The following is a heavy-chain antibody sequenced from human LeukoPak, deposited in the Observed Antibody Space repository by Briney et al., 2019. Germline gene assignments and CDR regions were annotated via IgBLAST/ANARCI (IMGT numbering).Heavy chain of an antibody. CDR3: ARVGTVTSFDH. CDR2: IYYSGST. J-gene: IGHJ4*02. D-gene: IGHD4-17*01. CDR1: DGSISNDC. Sequence: PSETLSLTCTVSDGSISNDCCYWIWKRPPTGLELIGHIYYSGSTNYNPSLKSRVTISVDTSNHQFSLKLSSVTTADTAVYYCARVGTVTSFDHWGQGTLVTVSS. V-gene: IGHV4-59*01.